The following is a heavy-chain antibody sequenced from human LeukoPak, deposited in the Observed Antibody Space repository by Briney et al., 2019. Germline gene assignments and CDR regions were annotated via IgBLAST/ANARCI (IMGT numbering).Heavy chain of an antibody. CDR3: AREPFNYMDV. V-gene: IGHV4-59*01. CDR1: GGSISSYY. J-gene: IGHJ6*03. Sequence: SETLSLTCTVSGGSISSYYWSWIRQPPGKGLEWIGYIYYSGSTNYNPALKSRVTISVDTSKNQFSLKLSSVTAADTAVYYCAREPFNYMDVWGKGTTVTISS. CDR2: IYYSGST.